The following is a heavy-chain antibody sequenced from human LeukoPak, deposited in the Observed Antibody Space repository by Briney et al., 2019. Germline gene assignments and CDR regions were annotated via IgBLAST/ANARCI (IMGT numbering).Heavy chain of an antibody. Sequence: ASVRVSCKVSGYTLTELSMHWVRQAPGKGLEWMGGFDPEDGETIYAQKFQGRVTMTEDTSTDTAYMELSSLRSEDTAVYYCATGGGRDSYWFDPWGQGTLVTVSS. D-gene: IGHD3-10*01. J-gene: IGHJ5*02. CDR2: FDPEDGET. V-gene: IGHV1-24*01. CDR3: ATGGGRDSYWFDP. CDR1: GYTLTELS.